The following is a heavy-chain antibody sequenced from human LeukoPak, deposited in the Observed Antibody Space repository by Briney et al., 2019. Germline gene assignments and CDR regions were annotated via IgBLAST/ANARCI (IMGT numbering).Heavy chain of an antibody. CDR1: GYSISSGYY. V-gene: IGHV4-38-2*02. D-gene: IGHD7-27*01. J-gene: IGHJ4*02. CDR2: MYHSGST. CDR3: ARGSNWGSYYFDY. Sequence: SETLSLTCTVSGYSISSGYYWGWIRQPPGKGLEWIGSMYHSGSTYYTPSLKSRVTISVDTSKNQFSLKLSSVTAADTAVYYCARGSNWGSYYFDYWGQGTLVTVSS.